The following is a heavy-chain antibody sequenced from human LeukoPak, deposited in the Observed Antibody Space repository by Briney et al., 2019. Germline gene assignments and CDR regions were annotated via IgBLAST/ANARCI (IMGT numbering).Heavy chain of an antibody. CDR1: GLTFSKSW. D-gene: IGHD6-13*01. CDR2: IKSDGSET. J-gene: IGHJ1*01. CDR3: AREKYVAGEFFQH. V-gene: IGHV3-7*01. Sequence: GGSLRLSCAASGLTFSKSWMNWVRQAPGKGPEWIAIIKSDGSETIYVDSVKGRFTISRDNARNSLYLQMNSLRDEDTAVYSCAREKYVAGEFFQHWGQGTLVTVSS.